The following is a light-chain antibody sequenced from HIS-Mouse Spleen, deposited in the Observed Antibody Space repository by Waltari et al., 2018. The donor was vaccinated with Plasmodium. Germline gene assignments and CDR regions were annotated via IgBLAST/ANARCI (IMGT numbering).Light chain of an antibody. CDR1: SSDVGSYNL. Sequence: QSALTQPASVSGSPGQSITISCTGTSSDVGSYNLVSWYQQHPGQAPKRLIYEGSKRPSGVSTRFSGSKSGNTASLTISGLQAEDEADDYCCSYAGSRMVFGGGTKLTVL. CDR3: CSYAGSRMV. V-gene: IGLV2-23*01. J-gene: IGLJ2*01. CDR2: EGS.